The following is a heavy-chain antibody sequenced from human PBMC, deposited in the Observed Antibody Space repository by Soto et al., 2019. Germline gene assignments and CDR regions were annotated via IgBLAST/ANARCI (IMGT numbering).Heavy chain of an antibody. D-gene: IGHD3-10*01. V-gene: IGHV3-23*01. CDR1: GFTFSSYA. Sequence: GGSLRLSCVASGFTFSSYAMSWVRQAPGKGLEWVSAISGSGGSTFYADSVKGRFTISRDNSKNRLYLQMNSLRAEDTAVYYCAKEGITMVRGVIIAPPDYWGQGTLVTVSS. CDR2: ISGSGGST. J-gene: IGHJ4*02. CDR3: AKEGITMVRGVIIAPPDY.